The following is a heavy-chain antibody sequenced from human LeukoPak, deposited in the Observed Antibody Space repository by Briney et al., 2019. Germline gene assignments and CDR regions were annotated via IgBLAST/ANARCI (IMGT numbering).Heavy chain of an antibody. CDR3: ARETYDSSGHAFDI. J-gene: IGHJ3*02. D-gene: IGHD3-22*01. CDR2: ISSNGGST. Sequence: GGSLRLSCAASGFTFSSYAMHWVRRAPGKGLEYVSAISSNGGSTYYANSVKGRFTISRDNSKNTLYLQMGSLRAEDMAVYYCARETYDSSGHAFDIWGQGTMVTVSS. CDR1: GFTFSSYA. V-gene: IGHV3-64*01.